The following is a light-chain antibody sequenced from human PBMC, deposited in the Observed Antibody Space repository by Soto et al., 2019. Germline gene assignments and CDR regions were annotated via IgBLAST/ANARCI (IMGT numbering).Light chain of an antibody. CDR1: KGISSY. Sequence: AIRMTQSPSSFSASTGDRVTITCRASKGISSYLAWYQQKPGKAPKLLIYAASTWQSGVPSRFSGSGSGTDFTLTISCLQSEDFATYYCQQYYSYPRTFGQGTKLEIK. CDR2: AAS. J-gene: IGKJ1*01. CDR3: QQYYSYPRT. V-gene: IGKV1-8*01.